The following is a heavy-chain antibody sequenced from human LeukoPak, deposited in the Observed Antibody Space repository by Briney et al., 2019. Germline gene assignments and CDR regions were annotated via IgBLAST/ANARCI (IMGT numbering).Heavy chain of an antibody. Sequence: SETLSLTCTVSGGSISSGSSYWGWIRQPPEKGLEWIGNIFYSGTTYYNPSLKSRVTISLDTSKNQFSLRLSSVTAADTAFYYCVRLPTGYPNWFDPWGQGTLVTVSS. D-gene: IGHD3-9*01. J-gene: IGHJ5*02. CDR3: VRLPTGYPNWFDP. V-gene: IGHV4-39*01. CDR1: GGSISSGSSY. CDR2: IFYSGTT.